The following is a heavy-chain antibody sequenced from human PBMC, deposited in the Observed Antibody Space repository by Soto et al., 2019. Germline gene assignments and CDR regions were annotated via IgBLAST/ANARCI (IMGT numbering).Heavy chain of an antibody. D-gene: IGHD2-2*01. CDR2: INGCNGNT. CDR3: ARGSSPVHFDH. CDR1: GYIFSNYG. J-gene: IGHJ4*02. Sequence: QGQLVQSGGEVKKPGASVKVSCKASGYIFSNYGVNWVRQAPGQGLEWMGWINGCNGNTNYTQRVQSRVTMTTDTSTTTADMELRSLTSDDTAVYYCARGSSPVHFDHWGQGTLVTVSP. V-gene: IGHV1-18*01.